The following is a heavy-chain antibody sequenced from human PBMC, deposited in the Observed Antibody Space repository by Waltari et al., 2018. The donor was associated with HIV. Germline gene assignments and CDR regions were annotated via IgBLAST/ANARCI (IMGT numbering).Heavy chain of an antibody. D-gene: IGHD3-16*01. J-gene: IGHJ3*02. CDR3: VKFEGPTISGYFYDSSDI. Sequence: QGQLMESGGRDVRAGESLRLSCVGFGFRFGSYDIHWVRQSSRKGLEWLAGVSYDGVDVVVAESVKVRFSVSRDRARNVLSFEMTDLRPEDSGLHYCVKFEGPTISGYFYDSSDIWGPGTAVTVSS. V-gene: IGHV3-33*03. CDR2: VSYDGVDV. CDR1: GFRFGSYD.